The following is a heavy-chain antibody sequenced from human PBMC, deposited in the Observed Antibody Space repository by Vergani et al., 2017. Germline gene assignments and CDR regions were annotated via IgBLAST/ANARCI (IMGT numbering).Heavy chain of an antibody. CDR2: MNPNSGNT. CDR1: GYTFTSYD. J-gene: IGHJ6*02. Sequence: QVQLVQSGAEVKKPGASVKVSCKASGYTFTSYDINWVRQATGQGIEWMGWMNPNSGNTGYAQKFQGRVTMTRNTSISTAYMELSSLRSEDTAVYYCARVGSSSWYSSYYYDYGMDVWGQGTTVTVSS. V-gene: IGHV1-8*01. D-gene: IGHD6-13*01. CDR3: ARVGSSSWYSSYYYDYGMDV.